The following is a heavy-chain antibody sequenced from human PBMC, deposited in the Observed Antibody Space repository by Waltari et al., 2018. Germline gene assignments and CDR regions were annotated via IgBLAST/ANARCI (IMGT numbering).Heavy chain of an antibody. Sequence: EVQLLESGGGLVQPGGSPRLSCAASGFTFSSYAMSWVRQAPGKGLEWVSAISGSGGSTYYADSVKGRFTISRDNSKNTLYLQRNSLRAEDTAVYYCATEGIVVVVAATNDYWGQGTLVTVSS. CDR3: ATEGIVVVVAATNDY. CDR2: ISGSGGST. J-gene: IGHJ4*02. CDR1: GFTFSSYA. D-gene: IGHD2-15*01. V-gene: IGHV3-23*01.